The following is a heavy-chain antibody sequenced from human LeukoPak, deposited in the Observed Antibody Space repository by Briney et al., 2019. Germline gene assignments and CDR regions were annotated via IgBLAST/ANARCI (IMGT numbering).Heavy chain of an antibody. V-gene: IGHV3-64*02. J-gene: IGHJ4*02. Sequence: GGSLRLSCAASGFTFSSDIMHWVRQAPGRGLEYVSAISGNGGSTYYAESVKGRFSISRDNSKNTLYLQMGSLTAEDMAVYYCARGRVSSGWYCDSWGQGTLVTVSS. D-gene: IGHD6-19*01. CDR3: ARGRVSSGWYCDS. CDR2: ISGNGGST. CDR1: GFTFSSDI.